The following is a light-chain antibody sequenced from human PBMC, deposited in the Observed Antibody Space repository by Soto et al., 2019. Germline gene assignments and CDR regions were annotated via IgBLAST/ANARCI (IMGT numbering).Light chain of an antibody. Sequence: DIQLTQSPSFLSASVGDRVTMTCRASQSISSHVAWYRQKSGKAPMLLIYAASTLQSGVPSRFSGSGSGTEFTLTISSLNPEDFATYYCQHLDSFPLAFGGGTTVEI. J-gene: IGKJ4*01. CDR1: QSISSH. V-gene: IGKV1-9*01. CDR3: QHLDSFPLA. CDR2: AAS.